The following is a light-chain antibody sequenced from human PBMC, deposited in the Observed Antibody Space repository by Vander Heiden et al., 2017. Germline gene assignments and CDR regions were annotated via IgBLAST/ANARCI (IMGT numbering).Light chain of an antibody. Sequence: QSVLAQPPSVSGAPGQKVNISSMGGSSNNGAGYDVKWYQTPTGTAPTPLLFGDSNRPSGVPDRFSGSKSGTSASLAITGLQAEDEADYYCQSYASSLSGLGDVFGTGTKVTVL. CDR2: GDS. V-gene: IGLV1-40*01. CDR1: SSNNGAGYD. J-gene: IGLJ1*01. CDR3: QSYASSLSGLGDV.